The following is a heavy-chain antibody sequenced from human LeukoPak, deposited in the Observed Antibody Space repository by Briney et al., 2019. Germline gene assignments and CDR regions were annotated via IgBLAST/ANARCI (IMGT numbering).Heavy chain of an antibody. V-gene: IGHV1-3*01. Sequence: EASVKVSCKASGYTFTSYAMHWVRQAPGQRLEWMGWINAGNGNTKYSQKFQGRVTITRDTSASTAYMELSSLRSEDTAVHYCARDYGDYVLDYWGQGTLVTVSS. CDR2: INAGNGNT. CDR1: GYTFTSYA. D-gene: IGHD4-17*01. J-gene: IGHJ4*02. CDR3: ARDYGDYVLDY.